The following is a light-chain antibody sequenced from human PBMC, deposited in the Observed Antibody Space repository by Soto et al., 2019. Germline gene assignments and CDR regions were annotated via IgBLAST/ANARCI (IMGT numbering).Light chain of an antibody. CDR1: QSVSSY. CDR3: QQRSNWRYT. J-gene: IGKJ2*01. CDR2: DAS. V-gene: IGKV3-11*01. Sequence: EIVLTQSPATLSLSPGERATLSCRASQSVSSYLAWYQQKPGQAPRLLIYDASNRATGVPARFSGSGSGTDFTLTISILEPEDFAVYYCQQRSNWRYTFGQGTKLEIK.